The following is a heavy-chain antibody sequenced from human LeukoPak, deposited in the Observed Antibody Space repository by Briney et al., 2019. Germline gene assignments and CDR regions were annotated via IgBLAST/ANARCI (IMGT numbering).Heavy chain of an antibody. Sequence: GESLRLSCAASGLTFSNYWMHWVRQAPGKGLEWVSRINSDETSTNYANSVKGRFTISRDNAKNTLYLQMNSLRAEDTAVYYCARSGCGSSLDYWGQGTLVTVSS. CDR1: GLTFSNYW. D-gene: IGHD1-26*01. J-gene: IGHJ4*02. V-gene: IGHV3-74*01. CDR3: ARSGCGSSLDY. CDR2: INSDETST.